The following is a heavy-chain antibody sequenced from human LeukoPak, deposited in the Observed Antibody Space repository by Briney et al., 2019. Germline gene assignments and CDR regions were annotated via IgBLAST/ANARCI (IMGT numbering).Heavy chain of an antibody. CDR3: ASEDRLFYDILTAGIY. Sequence: SETLSLTCAVYGGSFSGYYWSWIRQPPGKGLEWIGEINHSGSTNYNPSLKSRVTISVDTSKNQFSLKLSSVTAADTAVYYCASEDRLFYDILTAGIYWGQGTLVTVSS. V-gene: IGHV4-34*01. CDR1: GGSFSGYY. CDR2: INHSGST. D-gene: IGHD3-9*01. J-gene: IGHJ4*02.